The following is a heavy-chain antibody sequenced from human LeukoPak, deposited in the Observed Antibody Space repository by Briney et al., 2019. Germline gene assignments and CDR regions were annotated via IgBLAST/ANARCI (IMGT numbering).Heavy chain of an antibody. J-gene: IGHJ3*02. CDR1: GFTLSSYG. D-gene: IGHD3-10*01. CDR3: AREGSRYISAFDI. CDR2: IYSGGST. V-gene: IGHV3-NL1*01. Sequence: AGGSLRLSCAASGFTLSSYGMHWVRQAPGKGLEWVSVIYSGGSTYYAGSVKGRFTISRDNSKNTLYLQMNSLRAEDTAVYYCAREGSRYISAFDIWGQGTMVTVSS.